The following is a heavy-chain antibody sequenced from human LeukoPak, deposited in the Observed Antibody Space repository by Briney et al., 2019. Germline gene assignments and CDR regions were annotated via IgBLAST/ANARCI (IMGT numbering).Heavy chain of an antibody. D-gene: IGHD2-2*01. J-gene: IGHJ4*02. V-gene: IGHV3-33*01. CDR1: GFNFSRYG. CDR2: IWYDGSNK. Sequence: PGGSLRDSRAASGFNFSRYGMHWVRQAPGKGLEWVAVIWYDGSNKYYADSVKGRFTISRDNSKNTLYLQMNSLRAEDTAVYYCARDRCDSTSCNLYDYQGPVTLVTVSS. CDR3: ARDRCDSTSCNLYDY.